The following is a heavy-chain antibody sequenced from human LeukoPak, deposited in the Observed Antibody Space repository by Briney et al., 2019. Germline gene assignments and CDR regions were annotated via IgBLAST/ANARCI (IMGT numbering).Heavy chain of an antibody. J-gene: IGHJ4*02. Sequence: GGSLRLSRAASGFTFSNYAMNWVRQAPGKGLEWVSGITGNGGYTYYADSVKGRFTISRDNSRSTLYLQINSPRAEDTAIYYCAKGTLQQFDYWGQGTLVTVSS. CDR2: ITGNGGYT. CDR1: GFTFSNYA. CDR3: AKGTLQQFDY. D-gene: IGHD1-1*01. V-gene: IGHV3-23*01.